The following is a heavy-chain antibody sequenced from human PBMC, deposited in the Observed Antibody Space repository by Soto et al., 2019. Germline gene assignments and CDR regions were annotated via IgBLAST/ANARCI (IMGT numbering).Heavy chain of an antibody. CDR3: ARPPLYSSGGYFDT. CDR1: GFAFSTYA. D-gene: IGHD6-19*01. Sequence: EEQLLESGGGLVRPGGSLRLSCTASGFAFSTYAMNWVRQAPGKGLEWVSAISGSGRNTSVADSVRGRFTVSRDNSKNTVFLQMNSLRAEDTAVYFCARPPLYSSGGYFDTWGQGTLVTVSS. J-gene: IGHJ4*02. CDR2: ISGSGRNT. V-gene: IGHV3-23*01.